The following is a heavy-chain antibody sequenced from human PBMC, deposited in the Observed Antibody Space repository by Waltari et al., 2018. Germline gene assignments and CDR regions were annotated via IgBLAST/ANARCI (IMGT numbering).Heavy chain of an antibody. CDR2: ISAYNGNT. CDR3: ARDTYYYGSGIGGFDY. D-gene: IGHD3-10*01. CDR1: GYTFTSYG. Sequence: QVQLVQSGAEVKKPGASVKVSCKASGYTFTSYGISWVRQAPGQGIEWMGWISAYNGNTNYAQKLQGRVTMTTDTSTSTAYMELRSLRSDDTAVYYCARDTYYYGSGIGGFDYWGQGTLVTVSS. J-gene: IGHJ4*02. V-gene: IGHV1-18*01.